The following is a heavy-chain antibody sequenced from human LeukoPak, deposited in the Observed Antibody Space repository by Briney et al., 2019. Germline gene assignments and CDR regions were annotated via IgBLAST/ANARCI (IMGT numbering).Heavy chain of an antibody. CDR1: GYTLTELS. Sequence: ASVKVSCKVSGYTLTELSMHWVRQAPGQGLEWMGWINPNSGGTNYAQKFQGRVTMTRDTSISTAYMELSRLRSDDTAVYYCARVRPGRVVPAALGYWGQGTLVTVSS. V-gene: IGHV1-2*02. CDR3: ARVRPGRVVPAALGY. J-gene: IGHJ4*02. CDR2: INPNSGGT. D-gene: IGHD2-2*01.